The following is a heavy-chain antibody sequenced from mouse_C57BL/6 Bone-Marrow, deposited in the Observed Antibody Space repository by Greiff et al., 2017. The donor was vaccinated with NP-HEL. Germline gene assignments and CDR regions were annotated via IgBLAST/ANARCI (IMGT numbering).Heavy chain of an antibody. D-gene: IGHD1-1*01. V-gene: IGHV14-3*01. CDR2: IDPANGNT. CDR1: GFNIKNTY. J-gene: IGHJ2*01. CDR3: ASPITTGVGGYFDY. Sequence: EVQLQHSVAELVRPGASVKLSCTASGFNIKNTYMHWVKQRPEQGLEWIGRIDPANGNTKYAPKFQGKATITADTSSNTAYLQLSSLTSEDTAIYYCASPITTGVGGYFDYWGQGTTLTVSS.